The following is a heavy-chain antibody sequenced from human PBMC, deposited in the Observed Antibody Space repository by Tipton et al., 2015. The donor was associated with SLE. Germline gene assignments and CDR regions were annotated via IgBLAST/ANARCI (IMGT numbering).Heavy chain of an antibody. J-gene: IGHJ4*02. CDR1: GFTFSSYW. V-gene: IGHV3-7*01. D-gene: IGHD2-15*01. Sequence: SLRLSCAASGFTFSSYWMSWVRQAPGKGLEWVANIKQDGSEKYYVDSVKGRFTISRDNAKNSLYLQMNSLRAEDTAVYYCARDGGGTQSPFDYWGQGTLVTVSS. CDR2: IKQDGSEK. CDR3: ARDGGGTQSPFDY.